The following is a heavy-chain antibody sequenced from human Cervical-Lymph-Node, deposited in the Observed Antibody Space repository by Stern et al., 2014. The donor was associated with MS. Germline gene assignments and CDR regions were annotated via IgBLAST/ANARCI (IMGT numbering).Heavy chain of an antibody. D-gene: IGHD3-10*01. J-gene: IGHJ4*02. Sequence: QVQLLQPGAEVKKQGAAVKVSCKASGYTFSNFGIAWLRQAPGQGLEWMGWISPYTGDTNYAQKVQDRVTLTTDTLTSTAYMELRSLTSDDTAVYYCARRFGELYLAFFDAWGQGALVTVSS. V-gene: IGHV1-18*04. CDR1: GYTFSNFG. CDR2: ISPYTGDT. CDR3: ARRFGELYLAFFDA.